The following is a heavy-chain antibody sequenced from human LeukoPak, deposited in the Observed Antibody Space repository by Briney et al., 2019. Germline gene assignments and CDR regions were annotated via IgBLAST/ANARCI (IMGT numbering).Heavy chain of an antibody. CDR2: IYTSGST. V-gene: IGHV4-4*07. J-gene: IGHJ3*02. CDR1: GGSISSYS. D-gene: IGHD1-14*01. CDR3: ARDFVIPEDAFDI. Sequence: SETLSLTCTVSGGSISSYSWSWIRQPAGKGLEWIGRIYTSGSTNYNPSLKSRVTMSVDTSKNQFSLTLSSVTAADTAVYYCARDFVIPEDAFDIWGQGTRVTVSS.